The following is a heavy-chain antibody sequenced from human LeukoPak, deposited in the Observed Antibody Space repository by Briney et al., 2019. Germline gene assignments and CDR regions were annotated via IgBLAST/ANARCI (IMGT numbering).Heavy chain of an antibody. CDR2: ITADSGTT. CDR3: ASRDYFDY. J-gene: IGHJ4*02. CDR1: GFTFSTKS. Sequence: GGSLRLSCAASGFTFSTKSMNWVRQAPGEGLEWVSYITADSGTTYYADSVKGRFTISRDNAKNSLYLQMNSLRDEDTAVYYCASRDYFDYWGQGTLVTVSS. V-gene: IGHV3-48*02.